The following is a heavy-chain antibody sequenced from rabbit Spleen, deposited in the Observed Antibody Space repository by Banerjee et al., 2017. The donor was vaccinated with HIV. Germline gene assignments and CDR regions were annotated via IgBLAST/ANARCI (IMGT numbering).Heavy chain of an antibody. CDR1: GFDLNSYYY. V-gene: IGHV1S40*01. CDR3: ARYITTASFTL. CDR2: IYTGSGST. D-gene: IGHD4-1*01. Sequence: QSLEESGGDLVKPGTSLTLTCTASGFDLNSYYYMCWVRQAPGKGLEWIACIYTGSGSTYYASWAKGRFTISKASSTTVTLQMTRLTAADTATYFCARYITTASFTLWGQGTLVTVS. J-gene: IGHJ4*01.